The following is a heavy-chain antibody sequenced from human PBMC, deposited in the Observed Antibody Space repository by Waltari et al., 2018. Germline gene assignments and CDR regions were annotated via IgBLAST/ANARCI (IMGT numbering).Heavy chain of an antibody. Sequence: EVHLVESGGDLVQPGGSLRLSCAASGFTFSSIWMTWVRQAPGMGPEWVAIIQPDGSEQYYVDSVKGRFTISRDNAKNSLYLQLNSLRAEDTAVYYCVRDFWSRSYNHHGLDVWGRGTTVTVSS. CDR1: GFTFSSIW. D-gene: IGHD3-3*01. CDR3: VRDFWSRSYNHHGLDV. CDR2: IQPDGSEQ. J-gene: IGHJ6*02. V-gene: IGHV3-7*01.